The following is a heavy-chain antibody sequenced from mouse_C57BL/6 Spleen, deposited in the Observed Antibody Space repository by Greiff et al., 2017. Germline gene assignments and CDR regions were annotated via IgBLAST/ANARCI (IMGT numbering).Heavy chain of an antibody. V-gene: IGHV5-4*01. CDR2: ISDGGSYT. CDR1: GFTFSSYA. D-gene: IGHD3-2*02. J-gene: IGHJ2*01. Sequence: EVQGVESGGGLVKPGGSLKLSCAASGFTFSSYALSWVRQTPEKRLAWVATISDGGSYTYYPDNVKGRFTISRDNAKNNLYLQMSHLKSEDTAMYYCASTAQATDFDYWGQGTTLTVSS. CDR3: ASTAQATDFDY.